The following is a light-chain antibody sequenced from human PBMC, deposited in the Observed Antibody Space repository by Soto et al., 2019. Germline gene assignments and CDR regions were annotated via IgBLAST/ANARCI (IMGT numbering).Light chain of an antibody. Sequence: AIRMTQSPSSFSASTGDRVTITCRATQGISNYLAWYQQKPGKAPKLLIYRASVLESGVPSRFIGGGCGTNFSLTISYLQSEDFDTYFCQQYNSFPQTFGQGTKLEIK. V-gene: IGKV1-8*01. CDR1: QGISNY. J-gene: IGKJ2*01. CDR3: QQYNSFPQT. CDR2: RAS.